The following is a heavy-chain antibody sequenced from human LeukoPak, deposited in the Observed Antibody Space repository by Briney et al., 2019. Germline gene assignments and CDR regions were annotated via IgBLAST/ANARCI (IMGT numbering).Heavy chain of an antibody. J-gene: IGHJ4*02. Sequence: ASVKVSCKASGYTFTGYFIHWVRQAPGQGLEWVSWINPNSGGTNYAQKFQGRVTMTRDTSISTAYMELSRLRSDDTAVYYCARVRTTLFHYFDYWGQGTLVTVSS. CDR2: INPNSGGT. D-gene: IGHD3-3*01. CDR1: GYTFTGYF. CDR3: ARVRTTLFHYFDY. V-gene: IGHV1-2*02.